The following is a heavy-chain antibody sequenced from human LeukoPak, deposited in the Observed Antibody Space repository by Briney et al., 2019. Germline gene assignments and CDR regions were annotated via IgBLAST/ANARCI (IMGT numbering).Heavy chain of an antibody. J-gene: IGHJ4*02. D-gene: IGHD3-22*01. Sequence: PGGSLRLSCAASGFTFSSYEMNWVRQAPGKGLEWVSYISPSGSTIFYADSVRGRFTISRDNAKKSVYLQMNSLRAEDTAIYYCARDHYDNSGYPVYFDYWGQGTLVTVSS. CDR2: ISPSGSTI. V-gene: IGHV3-48*03. CDR1: GFTFSSYE. CDR3: ARDHYDNSGYPVYFDY.